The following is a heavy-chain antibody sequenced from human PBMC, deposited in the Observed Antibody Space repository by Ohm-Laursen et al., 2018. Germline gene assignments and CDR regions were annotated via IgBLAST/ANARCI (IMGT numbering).Heavy chain of an antibody. CDR2: MYYSGIT. V-gene: IGHV4-28*01. Sequence: SDTLSLTCAVSGYSVGITNWWAWIRQPPGKGLEWIGYMYYSGITYYNPSLKSRVTMSIDTSKNQVSLKLNSVTAVDTAMYYCATILPGTWYAFDMWGQGTMVTASS. D-gene: IGHD1-1*01. CDR3: ATILPGTWYAFDM. J-gene: IGHJ3*02. CDR1: GYSVGITNW.